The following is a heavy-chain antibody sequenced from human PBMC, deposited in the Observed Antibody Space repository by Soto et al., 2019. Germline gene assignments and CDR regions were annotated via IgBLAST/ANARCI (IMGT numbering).Heavy chain of an antibody. Sequence: WALGVSCAISSFTSSRFGMARVRQAPGRGLEWVSCITGRDTFYADSVKGRSTIARDNAKKTLYLQMRSLRAEDTAVYYCARDENLVRGVPVDSWGPGTLVTGYS. CDR2: ITGRDTF. D-gene: IGHD3-10*01. J-gene: IGHJ4*02. CDR3: ARDENLVRGVPVDS. CDR1: SFTSSRFG. V-gene: IGHV3-21*01.